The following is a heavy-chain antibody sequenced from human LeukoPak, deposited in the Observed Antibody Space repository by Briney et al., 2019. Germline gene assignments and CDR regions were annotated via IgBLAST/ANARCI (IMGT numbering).Heavy chain of an antibody. J-gene: IGHJ6*03. CDR2: IYYSGST. V-gene: IGHV4-59*01. Sequence: SETLSLTCTVSGGSISSYYWSWIRQPPGKGLKWIGYIYYSGSTNYNPSLKSRVTISVDTSKNQFSLKLSSVTAADTAVYYCAGGYSYGSTYYYMDVWGKGTTVTISS. CDR1: GGSISSYY. D-gene: IGHD5-18*01. CDR3: AGGYSYGSTYYYMDV.